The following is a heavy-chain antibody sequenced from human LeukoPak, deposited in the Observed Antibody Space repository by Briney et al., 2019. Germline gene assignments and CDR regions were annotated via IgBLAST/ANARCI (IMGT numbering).Heavy chain of an antibody. CDR3: ARRISTIFGVVPFDY. CDR1: GGSISSGSYY. D-gene: IGHD3-3*01. Sequence: SETLSLTCTVSGGSISSGSYYWSWIRQPAGKGLEWIGRIYTSGSTNYNPSLKGRVTISVDTSKNQFSLKLSSVTAADTAVYYCARRISTIFGVVPFDYWGQGTLVTVSS. V-gene: IGHV4-61*02. CDR2: IYTSGST. J-gene: IGHJ4*02.